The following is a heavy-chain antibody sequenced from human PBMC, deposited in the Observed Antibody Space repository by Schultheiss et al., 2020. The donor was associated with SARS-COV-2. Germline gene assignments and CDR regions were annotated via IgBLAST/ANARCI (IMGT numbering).Heavy chain of an antibody. CDR1: GFTFSSYA. Sequence: GGSLRLSCAASGFTFSSYAMHWVRQAPGKGLEWVALISYDGSNKYYADSVKGRFTISRDNSKNTLYLQMNSLTAEDTAVYYCGKEGSSWYYASGSSVDRWGQGTLVTVSS. D-gene: IGHD3-10*01. V-gene: IGHV3-30*04. CDR3: GKEGSSWYYASGSSVDR. CDR2: ISYDGSNK. J-gene: IGHJ5*02.